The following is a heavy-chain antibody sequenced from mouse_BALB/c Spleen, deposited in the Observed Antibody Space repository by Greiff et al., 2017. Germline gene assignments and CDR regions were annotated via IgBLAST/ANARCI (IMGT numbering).Heavy chain of an antibody. CDR3: ARSSGYVRTWFAY. Sequence: QVQLQQSGPGLVAPSQSLSITCTVSGFSLTGYGVNWVRQPPGKGLEWLGMIWGDGSTDYNSALKSRLSISKDNSKSQVFLKMNSLQTDDTARYYCARSSGYVRTWFAYWGQGTLVTVSA. V-gene: IGHV2-6-7*01. CDR2: IWGDGST. J-gene: IGHJ3*01. CDR1: GFSLTGYG. D-gene: IGHD3-1*01.